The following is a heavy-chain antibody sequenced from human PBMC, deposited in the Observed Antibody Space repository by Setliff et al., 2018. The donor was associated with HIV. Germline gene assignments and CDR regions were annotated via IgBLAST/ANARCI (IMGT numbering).Heavy chain of an antibody. CDR3: ARGSRQLTIFGVVFKTNYYFMDV. CDR2: INNERTT. J-gene: IGHJ6*03. CDR1: GGSFRGYY. V-gene: IGHV4-34*01. Sequence: SETLSLTCAVYGGSFRGYYWSWIRQPPGKGLEWIGEINNERTTNYNPSIKSRVTISVDTSKNQFSLTLNYVTAADTAVYYCARGSRQLTIFGVVFKTNYYFMDVWGKGTAVTVSS. D-gene: IGHD3-3*01.